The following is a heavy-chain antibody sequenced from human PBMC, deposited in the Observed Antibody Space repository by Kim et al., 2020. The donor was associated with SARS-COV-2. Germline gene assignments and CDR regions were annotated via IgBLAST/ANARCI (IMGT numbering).Heavy chain of an antibody. CDR1: GFTFSSYA. CDR3: VPHRYCSGGSCPGLLDY. D-gene: IGHD2-15*01. CDR2: ISGSGDNT. J-gene: IGHJ4*02. Sequence: GGSLRLSCAASGFTFSSYAMSWARQAPGKGLEWVSGISGSGDNTYYADAVKGRFTTSKDNSKNTLYLQINSLRAEDTAVYYCVPHRYCSGGSCPGLLDYCGQGTLVTVSS. V-gene: IGHV3-23*01.